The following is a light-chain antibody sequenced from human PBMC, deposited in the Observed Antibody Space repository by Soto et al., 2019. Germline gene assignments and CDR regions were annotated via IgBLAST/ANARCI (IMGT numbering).Light chain of an antibody. CDR1: SSNIGSNY. V-gene: IGLV1-47*02. CDR3: AAWDDSLSGHVV. Sequence: QPVLTQSPSASGTPGQRVTISCSGSSSNIGSNYVYWYQQLPGTAPKLLIYSNNQRPSGVPDRFSGSQSGTSASLAIRGLRSEDEGDYYCAAWDDSLSGHVVFGGGTKLTVL. CDR2: SNN. J-gene: IGLJ2*01.